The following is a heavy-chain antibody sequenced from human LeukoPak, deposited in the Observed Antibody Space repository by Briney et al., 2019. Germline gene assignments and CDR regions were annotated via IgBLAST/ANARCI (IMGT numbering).Heavy chain of an antibody. J-gene: IGHJ4*02. CDR3: ARDINNFGEIDY. CDR2: ISSSSSYI. D-gene: IGHD1-20*01. Sequence: GGSQRLSCAASGFTFSSYEMNWVRQAPGKGLEWVSSISSSSSYIYYADSVKGRFTISRDNAKNSLYLQMNSLRAEDTAVYYCARDINNFGEIDYWGQGTLVTVSS. CDR1: GFTFSSYE. V-gene: IGHV3-21*01.